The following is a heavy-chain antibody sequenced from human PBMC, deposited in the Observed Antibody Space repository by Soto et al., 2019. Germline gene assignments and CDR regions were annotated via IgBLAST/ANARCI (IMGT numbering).Heavy chain of an antibody. J-gene: IGHJ4*02. CDR1: GYTFTSYG. Sequence: VASVKVSCKASGYTFTSYGISWVRQATGQRLEWMGWMNPNNGNTKYAQKFQGRVTMTRDTSTSTAYMELSSLRSEDTAVYYCARDHQYSRQFDYWGQGTLVTVSS. CDR3: ARDHQYSRQFDY. CDR2: MNPNNGNT. V-gene: IGHV1-8*02. D-gene: IGHD5-18*01.